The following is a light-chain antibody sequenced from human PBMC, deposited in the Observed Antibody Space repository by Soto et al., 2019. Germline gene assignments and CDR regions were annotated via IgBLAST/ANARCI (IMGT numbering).Light chain of an antibody. CDR2: GAS. V-gene: IGKV3-20*01. CDR1: QSVRSSY. Sequence: ETVLAQSPGTLSLSPGERATLSCRASQSVRSSYLAWYQQKPGQTPRLLIYGASSRATGIPDGFSGSGSGTDFTLTISRLETEDFAVYFCQQYSSPPATFGQGTKVDIK. CDR3: QQYSSPPAT. J-gene: IGKJ1*01.